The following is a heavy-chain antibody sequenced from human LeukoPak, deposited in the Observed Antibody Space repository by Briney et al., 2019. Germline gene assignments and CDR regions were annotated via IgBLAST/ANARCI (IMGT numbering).Heavy chain of an antibody. Sequence: PSETLSLTCTVSGGFMSSYYWSWIRQPPGKGLEWIGYIYDSGSTNHNPSLKSRVTISVDTSKNQFSLKLRSVTAADTAVYYCARTTVTVSHFDYWGQGTLVTVSS. CDR1: GGFMSSYY. D-gene: IGHD4-17*01. V-gene: IGHV4-59*08. J-gene: IGHJ4*02. CDR3: ARTTVTVSHFDY. CDR2: IYDSGST.